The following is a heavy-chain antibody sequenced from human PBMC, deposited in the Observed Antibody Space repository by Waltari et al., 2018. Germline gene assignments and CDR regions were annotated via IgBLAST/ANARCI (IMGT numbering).Heavy chain of an antibody. J-gene: IGHJ3*02. D-gene: IGHD3-10*01. Sequence: QAQLVESGGGLVQPGRPLRLSCAASGFNFITSGMHWVRQAPGKGLEWVAVLQFDGSSIYFADSVKGRFTISRDNSKNTVYLQMNSLRAEDTAVYYCAREGSRSKIHAFDTWGQGTMVTVSS. V-gene: IGHV3-33*05. CDR2: LQFDGSSI. CDR3: AREGSRSKIHAFDT. CDR1: GFNFITSG.